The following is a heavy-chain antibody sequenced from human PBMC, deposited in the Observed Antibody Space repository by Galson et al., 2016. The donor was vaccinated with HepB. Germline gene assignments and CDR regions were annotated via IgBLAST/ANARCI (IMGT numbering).Heavy chain of an antibody. Sequence: SLRLSCAAPGFTFSSFAMSWVRRVPGKGLEWVSAISGRGDRIRYAESVKGRFIISRDNSKNTLDVEMQNLRVEDTAVYYCAKEGWFGELLYGHFDFWGQGTLVTVSS. CDR2: ISGRGDRI. D-gene: IGHD3-10*01. CDR1: GFTFSSFA. J-gene: IGHJ4*02. V-gene: IGHV3-23*01. CDR3: AKEGWFGELLYGHFDF.